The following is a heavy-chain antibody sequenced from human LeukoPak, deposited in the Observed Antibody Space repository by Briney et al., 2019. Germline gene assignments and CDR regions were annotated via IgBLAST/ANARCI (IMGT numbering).Heavy chain of an antibody. Sequence: SETLSLTCTVSGGSISSYYWSWLRQPPGKGLEWVGYIYFSGSTNYNPSLKSLVTISVDPSNNQFSLKLSSVTAADTAVYYCARLYYYGSGSYHLWFDPWGQGTLVTVSS. D-gene: IGHD3-10*01. CDR1: GGSISSYY. J-gene: IGHJ5*02. V-gene: IGHV4-59*01. CDR2: IYFSGST. CDR3: ARLYYYGSGSYHLWFDP.